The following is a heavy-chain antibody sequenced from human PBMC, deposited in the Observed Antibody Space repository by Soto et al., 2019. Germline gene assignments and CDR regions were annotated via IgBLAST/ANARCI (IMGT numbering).Heavy chain of an antibody. CDR1: GGTFSSYA. CDR3: ARDQRWLQSTPHAFDI. D-gene: IGHD5-12*01. V-gene: IGHV1-69*01. CDR2: IIPIFGTA. Sequence: QVQLVQSGAEVKKPGSSVKVSCKASGGTFSSYAISWVRQAPGQGLEWMGGIIPIFGTANYAQKFQGRVTITADESTSTAYMELSSPRSEDTAVYYCARDQRWLQSTPHAFDIWGQGTMVTVSS. J-gene: IGHJ3*02.